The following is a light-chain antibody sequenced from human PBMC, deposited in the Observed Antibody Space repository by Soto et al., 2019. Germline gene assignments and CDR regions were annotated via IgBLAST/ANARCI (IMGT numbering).Light chain of an antibody. J-gene: IGLJ2*01. CDR1: SGDVGGYNF. CDR3: SSYAGSNNFDVV. Sequence: QSALTQPPSASGSPGQSVTISCTGTSGDVGGYNFVSWYQQHPGKAPKLMIYEVSKRPSGVPDRFSGSKSGNTASLTVSGLQADDEADYYCSSYAGSNNFDVVFGGGTKLTVL. CDR2: EVS. V-gene: IGLV2-8*01.